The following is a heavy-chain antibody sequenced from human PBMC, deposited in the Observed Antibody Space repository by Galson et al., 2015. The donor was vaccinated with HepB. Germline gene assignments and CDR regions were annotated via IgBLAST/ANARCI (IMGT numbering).Heavy chain of an antibody. CDR1: GYTFTSYA. Sequence: SVKVSCKASGYTFTSYAMHWVRQAPGQRLEWMGWINAGNGNTKYSQKFQGRVTITRDTSASTAYMELSSLRSEDTAVYYCARTRTWPRVLRFLEWTPYYFDYWGQGTLVTVSS. V-gene: IGHV1-3*01. CDR2: INAGNGNT. CDR3: ARTRTWPRVLRFLEWTPYYFDY. D-gene: IGHD3-3*01. J-gene: IGHJ4*02.